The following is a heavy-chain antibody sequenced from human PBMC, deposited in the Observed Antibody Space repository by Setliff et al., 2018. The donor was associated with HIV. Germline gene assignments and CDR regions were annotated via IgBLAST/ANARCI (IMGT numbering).Heavy chain of an antibody. V-gene: IGHV1-69*10. J-gene: IGHJ3*02. CDR2: ILPFLGMG. CDR3: ARDQTGVAAAAFGGGSAWSDEGFDI. CDR1: GDTLSIHP. D-gene: IGHD6-13*01. Sequence: SVKVSCKASGDTLSIHPISWVRQAPGQGLEWVGGILPFLGMGDFAQKFQGRVTITADESTSTAYMELSSLSSEDTAVYYCARDQTGVAAAAFGGGSAWSDEGFDIWGQGTMVTVSS.